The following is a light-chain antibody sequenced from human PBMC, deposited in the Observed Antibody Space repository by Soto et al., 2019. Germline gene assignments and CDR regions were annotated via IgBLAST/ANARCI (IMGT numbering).Light chain of an antibody. CDR1: QSVNIL. V-gene: IGKV3-15*01. Sequence: EVVLTQSPATLSVSPGEGATLSCRASQSVNILLAWYQHKPGQAPRLLIYRASTRATGVPARFSGSGSETEFVLTISTLQSEDFAVYYCQKYNNWPITYGQGTRLEIK. CDR3: QKYNNWPIT. J-gene: IGKJ5*01. CDR2: RAS.